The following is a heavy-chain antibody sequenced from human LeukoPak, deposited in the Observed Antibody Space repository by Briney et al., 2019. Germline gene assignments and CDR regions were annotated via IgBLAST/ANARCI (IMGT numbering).Heavy chain of an antibody. D-gene: IGHD4-17*01. Sequence: ASVKVSCEASGYTFTSYGISWVRLAPGQGLEWMGWISAYNGDTNYAQKLQDRVTMTTDTSTSTAYMELRSLRSDDTAVYYCARGRKDYGDYYFDYWGQGILVTVS. CDR2: ISAYNGDT. J-gene: IGHJ4*02. CDR1: GYTFTSYG. V-gene: IGHV1-18*01. CDR3: ARGRKDYGDYYFDY.